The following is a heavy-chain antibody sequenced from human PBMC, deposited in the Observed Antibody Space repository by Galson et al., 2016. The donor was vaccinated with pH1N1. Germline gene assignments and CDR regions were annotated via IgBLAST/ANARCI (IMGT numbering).Heavy chain of an antibody. Sequence: SLRLSCAASGFTFSTYAMHWVRQAPGKGLEWVALTSYDGSNKYYADSVKGRFTISRDNSKNTLYLEMNSLRAEDPAVYYCARETPYSSGWGYYYGMDVWGQGTTVTVSS. CDR3: ARETPYSSGWGYYYGMDV. CDR1: GFTFSTYA. V-gene: IGHV3-30-3*01. CDR2: TSYDGSNK. D-gene: IGHD6-19*01. J-gene: IGHJ6*02.